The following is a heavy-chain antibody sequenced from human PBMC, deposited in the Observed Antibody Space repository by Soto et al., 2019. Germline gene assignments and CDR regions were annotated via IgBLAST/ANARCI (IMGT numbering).Heavy chain of an antibody. CDR2: IYHSGST. CDR3: ARRSIAARMGWFDP. V-gene: IGHV4-4*02. D-gene: IGHD6-6*01. CDR1: SGSISSSNW. J-gene: IGHJ5*02. Sequence: QVQLQESGPGLVKPSGTLSLTCAVSSGSISSSNWWSWVRQPPGKGREWIGEIYHSGSTNYNPSLKSRVTISVDKSKNQFSLKLSSVTAADTAVYYCARRSIAARMGWFDPWGQGTLVTVSS.